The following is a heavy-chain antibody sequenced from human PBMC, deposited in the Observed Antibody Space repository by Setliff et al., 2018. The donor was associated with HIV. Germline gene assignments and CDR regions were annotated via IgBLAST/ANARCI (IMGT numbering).Heavy chain of an antibody. CDR2: ISWNSRSI. Sequence: PGGSLRLSCVASGFTLNTYDMHWVRQPPGEGQEWVASISWNSRSIVFADSVKGRFTISRDNAQSSLYLQMSTVRPEDTAFYYCAKDVRRFCSSTTCHSAPDSWGQGTLVTVSS. D-gene: IGHD2-2*01. J-gene: IGHJ5*02. CDR1: GFTLNTYD. CDR3: AKDVRRFCSSTTCHSAPDS. V-gene: IGHV3-9*01.